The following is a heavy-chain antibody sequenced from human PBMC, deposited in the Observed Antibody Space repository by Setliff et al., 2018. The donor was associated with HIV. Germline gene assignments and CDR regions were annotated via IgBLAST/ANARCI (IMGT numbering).Heavy chain of an antibody. V-gene: IGHV4-39*01. CDR2: VHYGGSI. J-gene: IGHJ4*02. CDR3: VRPSFGIGGGSMFDS. D-gene: IGHD3-3*01. CDR1: GGSVNSKTNY. Sequence: SETLSLTCTVSGGSVNSKTNYWAWIRQPPGKGLEWIASVHYGGSIFYNPSLKSRVTLSVGTSKRQFFLNLSSATTADTAMYYCVRPSFGIGGGSMFDSWGQGIVVTVSS.